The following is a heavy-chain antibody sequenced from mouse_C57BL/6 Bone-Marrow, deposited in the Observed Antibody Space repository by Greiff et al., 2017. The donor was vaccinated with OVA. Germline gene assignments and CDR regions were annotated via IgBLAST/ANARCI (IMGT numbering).Heavy chain of an antibody. V-gene: IGHV14-2*01. CDR1: GFNIKDYY. D-gene: IGHD1-1*01. J-gene: IGHJ4*01. Sequence: LVESGAELVKPGASVKLSCTASGFNIKDYYMHWVKQRTEQGLEWIGRIDPEDGETKYAPKFQGKATITADTSSNTAYLQLSSLTSEDTAVYYCARPLITTVVAPAAMDYWGQGTSVTVSS. CDR2: IDPEDGET. CDR3: ARPLITTVVAPAAMDY.